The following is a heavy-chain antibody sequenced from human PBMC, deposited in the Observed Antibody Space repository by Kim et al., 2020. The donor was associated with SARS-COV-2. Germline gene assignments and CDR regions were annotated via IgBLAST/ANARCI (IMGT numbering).Heavy chain of an antibody. CDR3: TRDRFGLRGDFDY. D-gene: IGHD4-17*01. CDR2: TYYRSKWYY. Sequence: SPTLSLTCAISGDSVSSDSAAWTWIRQSPSRGLEWLGRTYYRSKWYYDYAVSVKSRITINPDTSKNQFSLQLNSVTPEDTAVYYCTRDRFGLRGDFDYWGQATRVTVSS. V-gene: IGHV6-1*01. CDR1: GDSVSSDSAA. J-gene: IGHJ4*02.